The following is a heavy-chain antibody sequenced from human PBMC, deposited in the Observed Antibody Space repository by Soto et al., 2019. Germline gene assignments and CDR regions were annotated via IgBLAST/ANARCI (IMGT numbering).Heavy chain of an antibody. CDR2: INPNSGGT. D-gene: IGHD4-17*01. J-gene: IGHJ3*02. CDR1: GYTFTGYY. CDR3: ARAGTDYGDYVGYAFDI. Sequence: ASVKVSCKASGYTFTGYYMHWVRQAPGQGLEWMGWINPNSGGTNYAQKFQGWVTMTRDTSISTAYMELSRLRSDDTAVYYCARAGTDYGDYVGYAFDIWGQGTMVTVSS. V-gene: IGHV1-2*04.